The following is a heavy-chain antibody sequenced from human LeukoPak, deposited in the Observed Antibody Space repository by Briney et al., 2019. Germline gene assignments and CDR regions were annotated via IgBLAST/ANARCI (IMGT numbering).Heavy chain of an antibody. V-gene: IGHV3-74*01. J-gene: IGHJ4*02. D-gene: IGHD1-26*01. CDR2: INSDDSRI. CDR3: ARLSGSYYEADY. Sequence: GGSLRLSCAASGFIFSNYWMHWVRQAPGKGLVWVSRINSDDSRISYADSVKGRFTISRDNAENTLYLQMNSLRAEDTAVYYCARLSGSYYEADYWGQGTLVTVSS. CDR1: GFIFSNYW.